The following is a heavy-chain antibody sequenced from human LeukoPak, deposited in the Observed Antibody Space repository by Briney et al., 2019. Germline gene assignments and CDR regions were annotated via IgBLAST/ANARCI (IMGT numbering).Heavy chain of an antibody. D-gene: IGHD3-22*01. CDR3: AMGYYDSSGYSHFDY. CDR1: GFTFSDYY. Sequence: GGSLRLSCAASGFTFSDYYMSWIRQAPGKGLEWVSYISSSSSYTNYADSVKGRFTISRDNAKNTLYLQMNSLRVEDTAVYYCAMGYYDSSGYSHFDYWGQGTLVTVSS. V-gene: IGHV3-11*06. J-gene: IGHJ4*02. CDR2: ISSSSSYT.